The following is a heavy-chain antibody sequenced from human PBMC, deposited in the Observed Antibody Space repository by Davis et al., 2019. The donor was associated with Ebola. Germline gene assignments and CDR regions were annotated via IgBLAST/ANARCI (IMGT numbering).Heavy chain of an antibody. D-gene: IGHD6-13*01. CDR1: GFPFSTAW. Sequence: GGSLRLSCAASGFPFSTAWMSWVRQAPGKGLEWVSYISSSSSTIYYADSVKGRFTISRDNAKNSLYLQMNSLRDEDTAVYYCATWELSSSWHYFDYWGQGTLVTVSS. CDR2: ISSSSSTI. V-gene: IGHV3-48*02. CDR3: ATWELSSSWHYFDY. J-gene: IGHJ4*02.